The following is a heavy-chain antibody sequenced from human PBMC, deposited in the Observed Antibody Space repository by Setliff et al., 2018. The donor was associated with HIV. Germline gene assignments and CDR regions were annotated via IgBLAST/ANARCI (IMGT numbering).Heavy chain of an antibody. CDR2: ISGSGGST. D-gene: IGHD3-22*01. Sequence: LSLTCAASGFTFSSYAMCWVRQAPGKGLEWVSVISGSGGSTDYADSVKGRSTISRDNSKNTLSLQMNSLKAEDTAVYYCARAYNVYDYRFDSSGYDYWGQGTLVTVSS. CDR3: ARAYNVYDYRFDSSGYDY. CDR1: GFTFSSYA. J-gene: IGHJ4*02. V-gene: IGHV3-23*01.